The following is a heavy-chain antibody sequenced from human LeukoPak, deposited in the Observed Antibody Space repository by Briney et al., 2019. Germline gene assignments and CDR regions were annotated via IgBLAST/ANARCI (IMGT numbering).Heavy chain of an antibody. CDR1: GGSFSGYY. CDR2: INHSGST. D-gene: IGHD6-13*01. V-gene: IGHV4-34*01. CDR3: ARGIWGIAAAGGGFGY. J-gene: IGHJ4*02. Sequence: SETLSLTCAVYGGSFSGYYWSWIRQPPGKGLEWIREINHSGSTNYNPSLKSRVTISVDTSKNQFSLKLSSVTAADTAVYYCARGIWGIAAAGGGFGYWGQGTLVTVSS.